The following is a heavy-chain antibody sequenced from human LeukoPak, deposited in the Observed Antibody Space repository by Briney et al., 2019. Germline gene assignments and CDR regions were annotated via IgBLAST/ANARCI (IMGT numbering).Heavy chain of an antibody. CDR2: IKQDGSGK. CDR3: TRDLTNWNDATFDI. Sequence: GGSLRLSCAASGFTFSYYWMSWVRQAPGKGLEWVANIKQDGSGKYYVDSVKGRFTISRDNAKNSLYLQMNSLSAEDTAMYYYTRDLTNWNDATFDIWGQGTMVTVSS. D-gene: IGHD1-1*01. CDR1: GFTFSYYW. V-gene: IGHV3-7*01. J-gene: IGHJ3*02.